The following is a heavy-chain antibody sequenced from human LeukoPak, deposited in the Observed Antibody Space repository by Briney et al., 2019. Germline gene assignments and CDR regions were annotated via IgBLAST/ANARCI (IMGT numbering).Heavy chain of an antibody. J-gene: IGHJ4*02. Sequence: PGRSLRLSCVASGFTFNGFAMQWVRLVPGKGLEWVSGISWNSALIAYADSVKGRFTISRDNAKNSLYLQMNSLRAEDTAFYYCAKGGVAVSGTPNQGYFDSWGQGTLVTVSS. D-gene: IGHD6-19*01. CDR1: GFTFNGFA. CDR2: ISWNSALI. CDR3: AKGGVAVSGTPNQGYFDS. V-gene: IGHV3-9*01.